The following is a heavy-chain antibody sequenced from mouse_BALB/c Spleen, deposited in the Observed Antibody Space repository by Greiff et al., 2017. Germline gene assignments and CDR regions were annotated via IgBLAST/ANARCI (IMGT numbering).Heavy chain of an antibody. CDR2: ISDGGSYT. V-gene: IGHV5-4*02. CDR3: ARALDYGYAMDY. D-gene: IGHD2-4*01. J-gene: IGHJ4*01. Sequence: DVKLVESGGGLVKPGGSLKLSCAASGFTFSDYYMYWVRQTPEKRLEWVATISDGGSYTYYPDSVKGRFTISRDNAKNNLYLQMSSLKSEDTAMYYCARALDYGYAMDYWGQGTSVTVSS. CDR1: GFTFSDYY.